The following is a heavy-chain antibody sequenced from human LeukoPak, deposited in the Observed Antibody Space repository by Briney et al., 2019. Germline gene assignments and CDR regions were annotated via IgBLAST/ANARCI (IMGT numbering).Heavy chain of an antibody. Sequence: PSETLSLTCTVSGGSISSSSYYWGWIRQPPGKGLEWIGSIYYSGSTYYNPSLKSRVTISVDTSKNQFSLKLSSVTAADTAVYYCARQSYDFWSGSDRWGQGTLVTVSS. D-gene: IGHD3-3*01. V-gene: IGHV4-39*01. CDR2: IYYSGST. J-gene: IGHJ4*02. CDR1: GGSISSSSYY. CDR3: ARQSYDFWSGSDR.